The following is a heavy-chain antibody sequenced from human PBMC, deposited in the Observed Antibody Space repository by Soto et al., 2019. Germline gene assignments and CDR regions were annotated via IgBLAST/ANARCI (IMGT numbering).Heavy chain of an antibody. D-gene: IGHD5-12*01. CDR1: GFTFSSYW. V-gene: IGHV3-7*01. CDR2: IKQDGSEK. CDR3: ARDRLDIVATIPVPRGAYYYYYGMDV. J-gene: IGHJ6*02. Sequence: GSLRLSCAASGFTFSSYWMSWVRQAPGKGLEWVANIKQDGSEKYYVDSVKGRFTISRDNAKNSLYLQMNSLRAEDTAVYYCARDRLDIVATIPVPRGAYYYYYGMDVWGQGTTVTVSS.